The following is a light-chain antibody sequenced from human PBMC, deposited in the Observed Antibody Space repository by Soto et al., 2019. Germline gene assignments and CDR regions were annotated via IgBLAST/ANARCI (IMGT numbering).Light chain of an antibody. CDR2: GAS. J-gene: IGKJ3*01. CDR1: QSVSSSY. V-gene: IGKV3-20*01. CDR3: QYYASSPRFT. Sequence: EIVLTQSPGTLSLSPGERATLSCRASQSVSSSYLAWYQQKPGQAPRLLIYGASSRATGIPDRFSGSGSGTYFTLTISRLEPEDFPVYYCQYYASSPRFTFGPGTKVDIK.